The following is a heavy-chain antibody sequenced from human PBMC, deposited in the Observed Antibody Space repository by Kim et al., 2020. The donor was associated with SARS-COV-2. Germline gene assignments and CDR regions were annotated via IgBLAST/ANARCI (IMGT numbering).Heavy chain of an antibody. D-gene: IGHD4-17*01. V-gene: IGHV3-64*01. J-gene: IGHJ4*02. CDR2: ISSNGGSS. CDR1: GFTFSSYA. Sequence: GGSLRLSCAASGFTFSSYAMHWVRQAPGKGLEYVSAISSNGGSSYYANSVKGRFTISRDNSKNTLYLQMGTLRAEDMAVYYCARAYGRSVDYWGQGTLVT. CDR3: ARAYGRSVDY.